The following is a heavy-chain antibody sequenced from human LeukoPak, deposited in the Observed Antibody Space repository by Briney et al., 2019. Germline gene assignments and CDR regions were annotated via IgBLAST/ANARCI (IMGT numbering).Heavy chain of an antibody. Sequence: GGSLRLSCAASGFTVSSNYMSWVRQAPGKGLEWVSVIYSGGSTYYADSVKGRFTISRDNSKNTLYLQMNSLKAADTAVYYCARGEMATITGGFDYWGQGTLVTVSS. CDR2: IYSGGST. V-gene: IGHV3-53*01. D-gene: IGHD5-24*01. J-gene: IGHJ4*02. CDR1: GFTVSSNY. CDR3: ARGEMATITGGFDY.